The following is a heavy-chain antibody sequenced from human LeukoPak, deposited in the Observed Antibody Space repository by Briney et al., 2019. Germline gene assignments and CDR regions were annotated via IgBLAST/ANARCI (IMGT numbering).Heavy chain of an antibody. CDR3: ARHLGGNCSGGSCYDWFDP. Sequence: SETLSLTCTVSGGSISSYYWSWIRQPPGKGLKWVGYIYYRGSTNYNPSLKSRVTMSVDTSKNQFSLKLRSVTAADTAVYYCARHLGGNCSGGSCYDWFDPWGQGTLVTVSS. V-gene: IGHV4-59*08. D-gene: IGHD2-15*01. CDR1: GGSISSYY. CDR2: IYYRGST. J-gene: IGHJ5*02.